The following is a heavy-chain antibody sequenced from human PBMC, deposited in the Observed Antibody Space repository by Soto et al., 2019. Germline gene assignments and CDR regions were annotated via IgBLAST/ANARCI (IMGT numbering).Heavy chain of an antibody. J-gene: IGHJ4*02. CDR3: AKGSYTGTYSDFDY. CDR2: ISYGGSNK. D-gene: IGHD2-2*02. Sequence: PGGSLRLSCAASGFTFSIYYIHWVRQAPGKGLEWVAVISYGGSNKYYRDSVKGRFTISRDNSKNTMYLQMNSLRVEDKAVYYCAKGSYTGTYSDFDYWGQRTLVTVSP. CDR1: GFTFSIYY. V-gene: IGHV3-30*18.